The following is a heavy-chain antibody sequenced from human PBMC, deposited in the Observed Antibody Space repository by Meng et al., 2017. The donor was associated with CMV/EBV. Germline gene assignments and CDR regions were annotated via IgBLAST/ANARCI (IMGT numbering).Heavy chain of an antibody. CDR2: ISSSSSYI. J-gene: IGHJ4*02. CDR3: ARDEGGGIG. V-gene: IGHV3-21*01. D-gene: IGHD2-15*01. CDR1: GFTFSSYS. Sequence: GESLKIFCAASGFTFSSYSMNWVRQAPGKGLEWVSSISSSSSYIYYADSVKGRFTISRDNAKNSLYLQMNSLRAEDTAVYYCARDEGGGIGWGQGTLVTVSS.